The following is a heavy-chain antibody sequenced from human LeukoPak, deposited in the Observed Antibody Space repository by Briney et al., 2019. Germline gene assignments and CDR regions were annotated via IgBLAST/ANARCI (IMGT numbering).Heavy chain of an antibody. J-gene: IGHJ1*01. V-gene: IGHV4-34*01. D-gene: IGHD6-19*01. CDR1: GGSFSGYY. CDR2: INHSGST. Sequence: SETLSLTCAVYGGSFSGYYWSWIRQPPGKGLEWIGEINHSGSTNYNPSLKSRVTISVDTSKNQFSLKLSSVTAADTAVYYCARAPSRPRSGWLAEYFRHWGQGTLVTVSS. CDR3: ARAPSRPRSGWLAEYFRH.